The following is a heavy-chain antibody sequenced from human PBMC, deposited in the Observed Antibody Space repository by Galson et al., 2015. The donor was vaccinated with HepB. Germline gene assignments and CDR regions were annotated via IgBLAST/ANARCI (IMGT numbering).Heavy chain of an antibody. CDR2: ISDSSSYT. CDR3: ARGGPYGSGSFLYHSDY. Sequence: SLRLSCAASGFTFSDYYMSWIRQAPGMGLEWVSYISDSSSYTNYADSVKGRFTVSRDNARNSLYLQMNSLRAEDTAVYYCARGGPYGSGSFLYHSDYWGQGTLVTVSS. J-gene: IGHJ4*02. CDR1: GFTFSDYY. V-gene: IGHV3-11*06. D-gene: IGHD3-10*01.